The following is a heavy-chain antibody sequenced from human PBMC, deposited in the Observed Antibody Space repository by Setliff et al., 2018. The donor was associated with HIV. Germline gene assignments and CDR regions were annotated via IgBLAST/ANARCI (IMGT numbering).Heavy chain of an antibody. D-gene: IGHD3-10*01. CDR2: ISSSAGST. V-gene: IGHV3-23*01. CDR3: ARKLRPGHGVDV. CDR1: GFTFSSYA. Sequence: GGSLRLSCAASGFTFSSYAMSWVRQTPGKGLEWVSFISSSAGSTYYSDSVKGRFTISRDNSKNSMDLQMNSLRAEDTAIYYCARKLRPGHGVDVWGQGTTVTV. J-gene: IGHJ6*02.